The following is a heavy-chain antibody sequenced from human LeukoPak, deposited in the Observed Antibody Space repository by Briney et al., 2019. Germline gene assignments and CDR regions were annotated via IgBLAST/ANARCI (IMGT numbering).Heavy chain of an antibody. D-gene: IGHD2-2*02. V-gene: IGHV4-34*01. CDR2: INHSGST. CDR3: ALYDSYYYALDV. J-gene: IGHJ6*02. CDR1: GGSFSGYY. Sequence: SETLSLTCAVYGGSFSGYYWSWIRQPPRKGLEWIGEINHSGSTNCNPSLKSRVTISVDTSKNQFSLRLSSVTAADTAVYYCALYDSYYYALDVWGQGTTVTVSS.